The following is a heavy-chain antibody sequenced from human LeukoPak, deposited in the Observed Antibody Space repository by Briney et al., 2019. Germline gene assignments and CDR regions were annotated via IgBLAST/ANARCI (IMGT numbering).Heavy chain of an antibody. D-gene: IGHD2-15*01. J-gene: IGHJ6*03. CDR3: ARVSGGSWKKTYYYYMDV. CDR1: GFTFSSYS. Sequence: GGSLRLPCAASGFTFSSYSMNWVRQAPGKGLEWVSSISSSSSYIYYADSVKGRFTISRDNAKNSLYLQMNSLRAEDTAVYYCARVSGGSWKKTYYYYMDVWGKGTTVTISS. CDR2: ISSSSSYI. V-gene: IGHV3-21*04.